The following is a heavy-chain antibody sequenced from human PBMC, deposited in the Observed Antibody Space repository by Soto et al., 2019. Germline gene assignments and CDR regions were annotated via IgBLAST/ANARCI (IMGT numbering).Heavy chain of an antibody. CDR3: AIGSVQSYGDYWHYYYMDV. CDR2: ISSSSSYI. CDR1: GFTFSSYS. V-gene: IGHV3-21*01. Sequence: EVQLVESGGGLVKPGGSLRLSCAASGFTFSSYSMNWVRQAPGKGLEWVSSISSSSSYIYYADSVKGRFTISRDNAKNSLSLQMNSLRAEDTAVYYCAIGSVQSYGDYWHYYYMDVLGKGTTVTVSS. D-gene: IGHD4-17*01. J-gene: IGHJ6*03.